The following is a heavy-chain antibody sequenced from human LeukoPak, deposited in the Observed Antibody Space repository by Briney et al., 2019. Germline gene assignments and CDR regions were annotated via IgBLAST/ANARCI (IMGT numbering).Heavy chain of an antibody. CDR3: ASAHYGGNSDFHY. D-gene: IGHD4-23*01. J-gene: IGHJ4*02. V-gene: IGHV3-74*01. Sequence: PGGSLRLSCAASGFTFSTYWMHWVRQAPGKGLVRVSRISSDGSIAINADSVEGRFTVSRDNAKNTLYLQMNSLRVEDTAVYYCASAHYGGNSDFHYWGQGTLVTVSS. CDR1: GFTFSTYW. CDR2: ISSDGSIA.